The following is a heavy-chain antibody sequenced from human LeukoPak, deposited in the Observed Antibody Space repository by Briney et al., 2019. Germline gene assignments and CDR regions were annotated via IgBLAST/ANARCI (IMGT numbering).Heavy chain of an antibody. J-gene: IGHJ4*02. CDR2: ISNDGNNK. D-gene: IGHD3-10*01. CDR3: ARPDDSESFYRANHY. Sequence: PGGSLRLSCAASGFSFNSYPMHWVRQAPGKGLEWVAVISNDGNNKHYADSVKGRFTISRDNSNNTLSLQMNGLRVEDTAVYSCARPDDSESFYRANHYWGRGTLVTVS. CDR1: GFSFNSYP. V-gene: IGHV3-30*04.